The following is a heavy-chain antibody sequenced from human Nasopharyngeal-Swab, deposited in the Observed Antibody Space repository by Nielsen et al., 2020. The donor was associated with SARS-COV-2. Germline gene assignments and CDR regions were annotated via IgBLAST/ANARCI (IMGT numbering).Heavy chain of an antibody. Sequence: WIRQPPGKGLEWIGHIYYSGSTYYNPSLKSRVTISVDTSKNQFSLKLSSVTAADTAVYYCARALGYCSGGSCPLWYYGMDVWGQGTTVTVSS. CDR2: IYYSGST. V-gene: IGHV4-31*02. CDR3: ARALGYCSGGSCPLWYYGMDV. D-gene: IGHD2-15*01. J-gene: IGHJ6*02.